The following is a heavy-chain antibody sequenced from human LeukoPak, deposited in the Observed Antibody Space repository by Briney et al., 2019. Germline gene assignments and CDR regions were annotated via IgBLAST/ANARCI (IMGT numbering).Heavy chain of an antibody. CDR1: GFTFSSSA. J-gene: IGHJ6*03. D-gene: IGHD6-6*01. CDR2: ISGGGDTT. Sequence: PGGSLRLSCAASGFTFSSSAMSWVRQAPGKGLEWVSAISGGGDTTYYADSVKGRFTISRDNSRSTLFLQINSLRAEDTAVYYCAKSLEYSPSNYYYMDVWGKGTTVAVSS. CDR3: AKSLEYSPSNYYYMDV. V-gene: IGHV3-23*01.